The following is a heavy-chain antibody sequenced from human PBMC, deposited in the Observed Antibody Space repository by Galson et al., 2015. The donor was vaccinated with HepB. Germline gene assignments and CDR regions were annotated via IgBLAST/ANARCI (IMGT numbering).Heavy chain of an antibody. CDR3: GKGNGDHCYSAVDL. Sequence: SLRLSCAASGFTFRGYWMRWVAQAQGEGLGWVGSINQDVSEKYYVDSVKGRFSISRDNSKDMVYLQMDSLRAEDSATYYCGKGNGDHCYSAVDLWGQGTLVTVSS. J-gene: IGHJ5*02. CDR2: INQDVSEK. CDR1: GFTFRGYW. V-gene: IGHV3-7*03. D-gene: IGHD2-21*02.